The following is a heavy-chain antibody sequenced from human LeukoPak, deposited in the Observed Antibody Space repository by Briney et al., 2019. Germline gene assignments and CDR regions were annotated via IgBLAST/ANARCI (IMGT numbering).Heavy chain of an antibody. CDR1: GGSISSSSYY. D-gene: IGHD6-19*01. CDR2: IYYSGST. V-gene: IGHV4-39*01. Sequence: PSETLSLTCTVSGGSISSSSYYRGWIRQPPGKGLEWIGSIYYSGSTYYNPSLKSRVTISVDTSKNQFSLKLSSVTAADTAVYYCARGYSSGWYRAFDIWGQGTMVTVSS. CDR3: ARGYSSGWYRAFDI. J-gene: IGHJ3*02.